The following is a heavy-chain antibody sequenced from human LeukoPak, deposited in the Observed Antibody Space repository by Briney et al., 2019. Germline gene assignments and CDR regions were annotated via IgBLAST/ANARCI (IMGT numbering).Heavy chain of an antibody. J-gene: IGHJ4*02. Sequence: GGSLRLSCAASGFTFSNFPMTWVRRAPGEGLESFSSISGSGGDTYYTDSVQGRSTISRDNSKSTLCLQMNSLRAEDTAVYYCAKQLGYCSDGSCYFPYWGQGTLVTVSS. CDR1: GFTFSNFP. D-gene: IGHD2-15*01. CDR2: ISGSGGDT. CDR3: AKQLGYCSDGSCYFPY. V-gene: IGHV3-23*01.